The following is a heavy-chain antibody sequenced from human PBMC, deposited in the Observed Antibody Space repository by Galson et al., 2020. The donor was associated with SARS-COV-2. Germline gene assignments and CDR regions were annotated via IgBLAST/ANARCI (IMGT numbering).Heavy chain of an antibody. J-gene: IGHJ4*02. CDR2: ISFNGTKK. Sequence: GESLKISCAASGFTFNSYSIHWLRHAPGKGLEWVAGISFNGTKKDYPDSVKGRSTISRDNSKNMVYQQVNSLRREDSAVYFCARDSMEMDFIVAGLVDINQCRGYYFDVWGQGTLVTVSS. D-gene: IGHD2-15*01. CDR3: ARDSMEMDFIVAGLVDINQCRGYYFDV. CDR1: GFTFNSYS. V-gene: IGHV3-30*19.